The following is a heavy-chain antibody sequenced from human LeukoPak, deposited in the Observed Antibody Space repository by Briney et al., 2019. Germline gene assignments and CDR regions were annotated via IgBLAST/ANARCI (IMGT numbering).Heavy chain of an antibody. V-gene: IGHV4-39*01. CDR3: VSPYLGRFDY. J-gene: IGHJ4*02. CDR2: GHYSGST. CDR1: GGSISRSDYY. Sequence: SETLSLTCTVSGGSISRSDYYWGWIRQPPGKGLEWIGSGHYSGSTHNNPSLKSRVTISVDTSKNQFSLNLNSVSAADTAVYYCVSPYLGRFDYWGQGILVTVSS.